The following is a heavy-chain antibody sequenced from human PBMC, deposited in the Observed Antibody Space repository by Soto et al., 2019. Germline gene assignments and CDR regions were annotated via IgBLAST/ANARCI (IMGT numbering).Heavy chain of an antibody. J-gene: IGHJ6*02. V-gene: IGHV1-69*13. CDR2: IIPIFGTA. CDR3: ANRKLCRTPQCYYYYGMDV. Sequence: SVKVSCKASGGTFSSYAISWVRQAPGQGLEWMGGIIPIFGTANYAQKFQGRVAITADESTSTAYMELSSLRSEDTAVYYCANRKLCRTPQCYYYYGMDVWGQGTTVTVSS. D-gene: IGHD2-15*01. CDR1: GGTFSSYA.